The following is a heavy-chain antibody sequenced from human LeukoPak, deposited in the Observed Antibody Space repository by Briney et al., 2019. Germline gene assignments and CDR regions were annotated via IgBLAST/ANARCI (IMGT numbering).Heavy chain of an antibody. CDR2: IKQDGSEK. D-gene: IGHD3-16*01. CDR1: GLTFSSYW. CDR3: ASGRQLGY. Sequence: GGSLRLSCAASGLTFSSYWMSWVRQAPGKGLEWVANIKQDGSEKYYVDSVKGRFTIFRDNARNSLYLQMNSLRAEDTAIYYCASGRQLGYWGQGTLVTVSS. V-gene: IGHV3-7*01. J-gene: IGHJ4*02.